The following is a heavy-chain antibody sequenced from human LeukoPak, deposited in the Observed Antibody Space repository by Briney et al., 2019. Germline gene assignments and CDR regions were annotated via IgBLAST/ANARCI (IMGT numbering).Heavy chain of an antibody. J-gene: IGHJ3*01. D-gene: IGHD4-17*01. CDR3: MSRRGYGDPDAFDV. CDR2: IYPGDSDT. Sequence: GESPKISCKGSGYSFTSYWIGWVRQMPGKGLEWMGIIYPGDSDTKYSQSFQGQVTISADKSITTAYLQWSSLKASDTAMYYCMSRRGYGDPDAFDVWGQGTMVTVSS. V-gene: IGHV5-51*01. CDR1: GYSFTSYW.